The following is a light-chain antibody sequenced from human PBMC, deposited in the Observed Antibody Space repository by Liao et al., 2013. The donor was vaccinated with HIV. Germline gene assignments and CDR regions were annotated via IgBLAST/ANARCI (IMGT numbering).Light chain of an antibody. CDR1: KLGDEY. V-gene: IGLV3-1*01. J-gene: IGLJ1*01. CDR2: QDT. CDR3: QAWDTTLYV. Sequence: SYELTQPPSVSVSPGQAASITCSGDKLGDEYASWYQQKPGQSPVLVIYQDTRRPSGIPERFSASNSGDTATLIISGTQAVDEADYFCQAWDTTLYVFGTGTKVTVL.